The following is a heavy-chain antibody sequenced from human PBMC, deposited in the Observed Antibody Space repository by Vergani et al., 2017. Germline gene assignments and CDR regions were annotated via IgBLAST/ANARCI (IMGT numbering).Heavy chain of an antibody. J-gene: IGHJ4*02. Sequence: VQLVESGGGLVQPGGSLRLSCAASGFALNRHAMYWVRQAPGKGLEWVVGISFDGTNEYYPDLVKGRFTISRDIAKNTLYLQVRSLRLEDTGVYHCVGDRGLCAGGRCYTEAWDYWGQGTPVTVSS. D-gene: IGHD2-2*02. CDR1: GFALNRHA. V-gene: IGHV3-30-3*01. CDR2: ISFDGTNE. CDR3: VGDRGLCAGGRCYTEAWDY.